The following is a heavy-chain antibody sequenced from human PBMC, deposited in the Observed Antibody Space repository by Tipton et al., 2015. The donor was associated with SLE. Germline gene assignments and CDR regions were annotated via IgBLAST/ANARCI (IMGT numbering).Heavy chain of an antibody. V-gene: IGHV3-33*01. J-gene: IGHJ4*02. Sequence: SLRLSCAASGFTFSSYGMHWVRQAPGKGLEWVAVIWYDGSNKYYADSVKGRFTISRDNSKNTLYLQMNSLRAEDTAVYYCARDKYYYDSSGPPYWGQGTLVTVSS. CDR1: GFTFSSYG. CDR3: ARDKYYYDSSGPPY. CDR2: IWYDGSNK. D-gene: IGHD3-22*01.